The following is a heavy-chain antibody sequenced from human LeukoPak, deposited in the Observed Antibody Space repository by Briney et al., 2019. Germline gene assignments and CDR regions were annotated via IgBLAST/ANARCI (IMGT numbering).Heavy chain of an antibody. D-gene: IGHD5-18*01. V-gene: IGHV3-30*18. Sequence: GGSLTLSCAASGLTFSSYGVHWVRPAAGEGRGWVAVISYEGTNKYHADSVKGPFTISRNNSKNTLYLQMNSLRAEDTAVYYCGKSRSMIQLWLCFDYWGQGTLVTVSS. CDR3: GKSRSMIQLWLCFDY. CDR2: ISYEGTNK. J-gene: IGHJ4*02. CDR1: GLTFSSYG.